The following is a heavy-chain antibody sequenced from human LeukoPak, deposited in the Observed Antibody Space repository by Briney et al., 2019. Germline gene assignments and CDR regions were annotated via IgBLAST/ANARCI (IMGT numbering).Heavy chain of an antibody. CDR2: IYYSGST. J-gene: IGHJ5*02. CDR3: ARRPIAAAANNWFDP. CDR1: GGSISSSSYY. V-gene: IGHV4-39*01. D-gene: IGHD6-13*01. Sequence: PSETLSLTCTVSGGSISSSSYYWGWIRQPPGKGLEWIGSIYYSGSTYYSPSLKSRVTISVDTSKNQFSLKLSSVTAADTAVYYCARRPIAAAANNWFDPWGQGTLVTVSS.